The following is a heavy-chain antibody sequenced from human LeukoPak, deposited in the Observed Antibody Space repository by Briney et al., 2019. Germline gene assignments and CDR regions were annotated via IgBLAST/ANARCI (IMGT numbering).Heavy chain of an antibody. CDR2: ISAYNGNT. D-gene: IGHD2-21*02. Sequence: ASVKVSCKASGYTFTSYGISWVRQAPGQGLEWMGWISAYNGNTNYAQKLQGRVTMTRDTSTSTVYMELSSLRSEDTAVYYCARDQAVANCGGDCYPLGWFDPWGQGTLVTVSS. V-gene: IGHV1-18*01. J-gene: IGHJ5*02. CDR3: ARDQAVANCGGDCYPLGWFDP. CDR1: GYTFTSYG.